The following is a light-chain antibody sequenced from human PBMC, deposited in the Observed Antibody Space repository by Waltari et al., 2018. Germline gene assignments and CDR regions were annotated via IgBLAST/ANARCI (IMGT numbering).Light chain of an antibody. V-gene: IGLV2-23*01. CDR2: EDS. Sequence: QSALTHPAPVSGPPGHSTTISCPGTSSAGGSYDLVSWYQQHPGKAPKVMIYEDSKRPSGVSNRFSGSKSGDTASLTISGLQAEDEANYYCCSYAHSRTLFGGGTKLTVL. J-gene: IGLJ2*01. CDR3: CSYAHSRTL. CDR1: SSAGGSYDL.